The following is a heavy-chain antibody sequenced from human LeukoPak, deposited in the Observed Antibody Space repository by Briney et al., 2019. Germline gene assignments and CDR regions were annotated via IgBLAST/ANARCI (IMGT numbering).Heavy chain of an antibody. J-gene: IGHJ3*02. CDR2: INQDGSER. D-gene: IGHD3-3*01. CDR1: GFTFSSYW. Sequence: PGGSLRLSCAASGFTFSSYWMSWVRQAPGKGLEWVANINQDGSERYYVDSVKGRFTISRDNAKNSLYLQMNTLRAEDTAVYYCARTSLESGAFGIWGQGTMVTVSS. CDR3: ARTSLESGAFGI. V-gene: IGHV3-7*01.